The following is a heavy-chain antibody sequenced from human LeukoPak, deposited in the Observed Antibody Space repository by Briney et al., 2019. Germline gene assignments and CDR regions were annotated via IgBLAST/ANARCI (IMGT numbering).Heavy chain of an antibody. D-gene: IGHD3-10*01. CDR1: GFTFSDYY. J-gene: IGHJ3*02. Sequence: GGSLRLSCAASGFTFSDYYMSWIRQAPGKGLEWVSYISSSGSTIYYADSVKGRFTISRDNAKNSLYLQMNSLRAEDTAVYYFARRGITMVRGAKRDAFDIWGQGTMVTISS. CDR3: ARRGITMVRGAKRDAFDI. CDR2: ISSSGSTI. V-gene: IGHV3-11*04.